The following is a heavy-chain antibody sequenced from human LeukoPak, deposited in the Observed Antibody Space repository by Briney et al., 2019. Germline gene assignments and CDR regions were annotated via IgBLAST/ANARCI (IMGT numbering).Heavy chain of an antibody. CDR2: INHSATT. V-gene: IGHV4-4*02. D-gene: IGHD6-19*01. Sequence: SETLSLTCAVSGVSVGDTYWWTWVRQPPGKVLEWIGEINHSATTNYNPSLKSRLTISIDTSKNQFSLKLSSVTAADTAVYYCARHSGAGTGFVYWGQGTLVTVSS. J-gene: IGHJ4*02. CDR1: GVSVGDTYW. CDR3: ARHSGAGTGFVY.